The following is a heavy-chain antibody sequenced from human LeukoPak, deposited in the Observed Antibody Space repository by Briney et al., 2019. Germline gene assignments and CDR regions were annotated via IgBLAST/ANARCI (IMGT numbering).Heavy chain of an antibody. D-gene: IGHD2-8*02. Sequence: GSLRLSCAASGFIFSDYYMTWIRQAPGKGLEGVSHISSSGSNIHHADSVKGRFTISRDNAKNSLYLQMNSLRAEDTAVYYCVREGYSTGQFDYWGQGTLVTVSS. CDR1: GFIFSDYY. CDR2: ISSSGSNI. CDR3: VREGYSTGQFDY. J-gene: IGHJ4*02. V-gene: IGHV3-11*04.